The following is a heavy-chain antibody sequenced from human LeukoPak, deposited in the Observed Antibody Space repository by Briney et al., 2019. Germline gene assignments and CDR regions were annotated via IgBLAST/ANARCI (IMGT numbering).Heavy chain of an antibody. Sequence: SGPALVEPTQTLTLTCTFSGFSLTTSGMCVSWIHQPPGKALEWLARIDWDDDKYYSTSLKTRLTISKDTSKTQVVLSMTNMDPVDTATYYCARHPTIAAAGSGYYFDYWGQGTLVTVSS. CDR2: IDWDDDK. V-gene: IGHV2-70*11. J-gene: IGHJ4*02. D-gene: IGHD6-13*01. CDR3: ARHPTIAAAGSGYYFDY. CDR1: GFSLTTSGMC.